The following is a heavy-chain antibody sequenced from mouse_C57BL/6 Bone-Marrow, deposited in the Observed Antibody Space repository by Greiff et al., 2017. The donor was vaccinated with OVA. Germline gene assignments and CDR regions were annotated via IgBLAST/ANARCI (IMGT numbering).Heavy chain of an antibody. J-gene: IGHJ1*03. V-gene: IGHV1-7*01. CDR1: GYTFTSYW. D-gene: IGHD1-3*01. CDR2: INPSSGYT. Sequence: VQLVESGAELAKPGASVKLSCKASGYTFTSYWMHWVKQRPGQGLEWIGYINPSSGYTKYNQKFKDKATLTADKSSSTAYMQLSSLTYEDSAVYYCATDNYVWYFDVWGTGTTVTVSS. CDR3: ATDNYVWYFDV.